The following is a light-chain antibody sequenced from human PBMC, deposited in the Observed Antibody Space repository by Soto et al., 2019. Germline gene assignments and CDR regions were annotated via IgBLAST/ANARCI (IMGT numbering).Light chain of an antibody. CDR2: WAS. Sequence: DIVITQSPVSLAVPQSKRATIXCKSXQSGXYTSKNRNYLAWYQQNPGQPHKLIIYWASTRESGVTDRFSGSGSGTDFNLTISSLQSEDVAVYYCQQYYRNLITFGQGARTEIK. J-gene: IGKJ5*01. CDR3: QQYYRNLIT. CDR1: QSGXYTSKNRNY. V-gene: IGKV4-1*01.